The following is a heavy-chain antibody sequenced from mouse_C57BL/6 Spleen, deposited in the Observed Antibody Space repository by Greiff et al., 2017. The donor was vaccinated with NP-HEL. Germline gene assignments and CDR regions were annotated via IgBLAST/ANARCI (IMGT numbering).Heavy chain of an antibody. J-gene: IGHJ2*01. V-gene: IGHV1-7*01. CDR1: GYTFTSYW. D-gene: IGHD3-1*01. CDR2: INPSSGYT. CDR3: ARSGNYFDY. Sequence: QVQLQQSGAELAKPGASVKLSCKASGYTFTSYWMHWVKQRPGQGLEWIGYINPSSGYTKYNQKFKDKATLNADKSSSTAYMQLSSLTYEDSAVYYCARSGNYFDYWGQGTTLTVSS.